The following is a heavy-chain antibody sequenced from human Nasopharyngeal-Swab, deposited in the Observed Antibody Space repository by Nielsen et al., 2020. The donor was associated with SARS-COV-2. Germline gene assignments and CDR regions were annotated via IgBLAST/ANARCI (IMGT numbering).Heavy chain of an antibody. D-gene: IGHD2-2*01. J-gene: IGHJ6*02. CDR3: ARGDVVVPAAIYYYYYGMDV. V-gene: IGHV4-34*01. CDR2: INHSGST. Sequence: SETLSPPCAVHGGSFSGYYWSWIRQPPGKGLEWIGEINHSGSTNYNPSLKSRITISVDTSKNQCSLKLSSVTATDTAVYYCARGDVVVPAAIYYYYYGMDVWGQGTTVTVSS. CDR1: GGSFSGYY.